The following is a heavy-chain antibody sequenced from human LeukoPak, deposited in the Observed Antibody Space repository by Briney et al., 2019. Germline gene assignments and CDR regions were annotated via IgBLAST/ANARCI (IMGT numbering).Heavy chain of an antibody. CDR3: ARDKDVYFDY. CDR2: ISSSSSYI. J-gene: IGHJ4*02. V-gene: IGHV3-21*01. Sequence: GGPLRLSCAASGFTFSTYRMNWVRQAPGKGLEWVSSISSSSSYIYYADSVKGRITISRDNAKNSLYLQMNSLRVEDTAVYYCARDKDVYFDYWGQGTLVTVSS. CDR1: GFTFSTYR.